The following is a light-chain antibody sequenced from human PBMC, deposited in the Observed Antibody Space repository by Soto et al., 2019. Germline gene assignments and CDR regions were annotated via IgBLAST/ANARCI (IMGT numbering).Light chain of an antibody. Sequence: DIQMTQSPSTLSASVGDRVTITCRASQSIDRWLAWYQQRPGRAPKLLIYDVANLETWVPSKFSGSGSETEFTLTISSLQPDDFAIYYCQQYNSYSLTFGGGTQVEIK. V-gene: IGKV1-5*01. CDR2: DVA. CDR3: QQYNSYSLT. CDR1: QSIDRW. J-gene: IGKJ4*01.